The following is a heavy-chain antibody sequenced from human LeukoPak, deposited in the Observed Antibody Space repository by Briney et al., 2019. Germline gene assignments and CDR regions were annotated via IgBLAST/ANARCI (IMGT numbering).Heavy chain of an antibody. Sequence: SVKVSCKASGYTFTSYGISWVRQAPGQGLEWMGRIIPIFGTANYAQKFQGRVTTTADKSTSAAYMELSSLRSEDTAVYYCASPVVVAATPGNYYYMDVWGKGTTVTVSS. CDR2: IIPIFGTA. J-gene: IGHJ6*03. D-gene: IGHD2-15*01. CDR1: GYTFTSYG. CDR3: ASPVVVAATPGNYYYMDV. V-gene: IGHV1-69*06.